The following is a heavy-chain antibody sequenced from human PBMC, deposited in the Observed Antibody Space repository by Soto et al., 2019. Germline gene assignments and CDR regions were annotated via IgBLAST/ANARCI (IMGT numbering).Heavy chain of an antibody. D-gene: IGHD2-15*01. Sequence: ASVKVSCKASGYTFTGYYMHWVRQSPGQGLEWMGWINPNSGGTNYAQKFQGWVTMTRDTSISTAYMELSRLRSDDTAVYYCARAPREGYCSGGSCSDNWFDPWGQGTLVTVSS. V-gene: IGHV1-2*04. CDR1: GYTFTGYY. CDR2: INPNSGGT. CDR3: ARAPREGYCSGGSCSDNWFDP. J-gene: IGHJ5*02.